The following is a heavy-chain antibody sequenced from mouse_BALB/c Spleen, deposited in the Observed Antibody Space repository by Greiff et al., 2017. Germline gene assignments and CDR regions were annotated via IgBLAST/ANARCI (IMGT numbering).Heavy chain of an antibody. Sequence: QVQLQQSGPGLVAPSQSLSITCTVSGFSLTSYGVHWVRQPPGKGLEWLGVIWAGGSTNYNSALMSRLSISKDNSKSQVFLKMNSLQTDDTAMYYCASFPYGNFYAMDYWGQGTSVTVSS. CDR2: IWAGGST. CDR1: GFSLTSYG. V-gene: IGHV2-9*02. J-gene: IGHJ4*01. CDR3: ASFPYGNFYAMDY. D-gene: IGHD2-1*01.